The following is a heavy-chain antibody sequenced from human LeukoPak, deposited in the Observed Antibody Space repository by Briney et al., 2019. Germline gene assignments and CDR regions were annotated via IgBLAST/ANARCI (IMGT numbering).Heavy chain of an antibody. CDR2: INPNSGGT. V-gene: IGHV1-2*02. Sequence: ASVKVSCKVSGYTLTELSMHWVRQAPGQGLEWMGWINPNSGGTNYAQKFQGRVTMTRDTSISTAYMELSRLRSDDTAVYYCAREYCSGGSXXXSNWXDPWGQXTLVTVSS. D-gene: IGHD2-15*01. J-gene: IGHJ5*02. CDR1: GYTLTELS. CDR3: AREYCSGGSXXXSNWXDP.